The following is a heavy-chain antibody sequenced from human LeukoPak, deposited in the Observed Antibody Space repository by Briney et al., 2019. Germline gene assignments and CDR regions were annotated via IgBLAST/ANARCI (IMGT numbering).Heavy chain of an antibody. CDR2: IYHSGST. CDR1: GYSISSGYY. Sequence: SETLSLTCTVSGYSISSGYYWGWIRQPPGKGLEWIGNIYHSGSTYYNPSLKSRVTISVDTSKNQFSLKLSSVTAADTAVYYCARDPRGSGSYGFDYWGQGTLVTVSS. J-gene: IGHJ4*02. CDR3: ARDPRGSGSYGFDY. D-gene: IGHD3-10*01. V-gene: IGHV4-38-2*02.